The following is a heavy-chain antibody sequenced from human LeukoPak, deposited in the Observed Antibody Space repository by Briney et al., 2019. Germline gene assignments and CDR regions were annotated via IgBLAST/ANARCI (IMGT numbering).Heavy chain of an antibody. CDR2: INYSGST. V-gene: IGHV4-34*01. D-gene: IGHD3-16*01. CDR1: GASFSAYN. J-gene: IGHJ6*03. Sequence: SETLSLTCTVYGASFSAYNWHWFRQSRVKGLEWIEEINYSGSTKYNPSLKSRVTISIDTSKNQFSLKLSSVTAADTAVYYCAQWGNNMDVWGKGTTVTVSS. CDR3: AQWGNNMDV.